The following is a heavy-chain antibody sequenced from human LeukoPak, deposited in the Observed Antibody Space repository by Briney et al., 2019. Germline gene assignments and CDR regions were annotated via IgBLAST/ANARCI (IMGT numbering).Heavy chain of an antibody. CDR2: IWYDGSNT. CDR3: AREYDIISHVGYGMDV. J-gene: IGHJ6*02. CDR1: GFTFRSYG. V-gene: IGHV3-33*01. D-gene: IGHD3-9*01. Sequence: GRSLRRSCAASGFTFRSYGMHWVRQAPGKGLEWVAVIWYDGSNTYYADSVKGRFTISRDNSKNTLYLQMNSLRAEDTAVYYCAREYDIISHVGYGMDVWGQGTTVTVSS.